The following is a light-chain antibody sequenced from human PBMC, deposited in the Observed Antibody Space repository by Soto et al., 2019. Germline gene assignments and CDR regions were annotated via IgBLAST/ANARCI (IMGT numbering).Light chain of an antibody. CDR1: TGHSNYA. V-gene: IGLV4-69*01. CDR2: VNSDGSH. Sequence: QSVLTQSPSASASLGASVKLTCTLSTGHSNYAIAWHQLQPEKGPRYLMKVNSDGSHTKGDGIPDRFSGSSSAAERYLTISSLQSEDEADYYCQTWGSGLVVFGGGTQLTVL. J-gene: IGLJ2*01. CDR3: QTWGSGLVV.